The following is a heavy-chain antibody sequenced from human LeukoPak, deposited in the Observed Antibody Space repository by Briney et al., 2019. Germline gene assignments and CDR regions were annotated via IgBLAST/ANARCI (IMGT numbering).Heavy chain of an antibody. CDR3: ARGVEIFYYFDY. D-gene: IGHD5-24*01. J-gene: IGHJ4*02. CDR1: GGSFSGYY. CDR2: INHSGST. Sequence: SETLTLTCAVYGGSFSGYYWSWIRQPPGKGLEWIGEINHSGSTNYNPSLKRRVTISVDTSKYQFSLKLSSVTAADTSVYYCARGVEIFYYFDYWCQGTLVTVSS. V-gene: IGHV4-34*01.